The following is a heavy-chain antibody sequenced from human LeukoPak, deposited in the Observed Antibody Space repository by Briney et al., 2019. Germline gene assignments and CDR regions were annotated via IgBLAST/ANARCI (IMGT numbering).Heavy chain of an antibody. CDR1: GFTVSSNC. V-gene: IGHV3-53*01. D-gene: IGHD2-15*01. J-gene: IGHJ4*02. CDR3: ARRYYSGGTCYFFDY. CDR2: ICSGGNT. Sequence: GGSLRLSCAASGFTVSSNCMSWVRQAPGKGLEWVSLICSGGNTYYADSVKGRFTISRDDSKNTLYLQMNSLRAEDTAVYYCARRYYSGGTCYFFDYWGQGTLVTVSS.